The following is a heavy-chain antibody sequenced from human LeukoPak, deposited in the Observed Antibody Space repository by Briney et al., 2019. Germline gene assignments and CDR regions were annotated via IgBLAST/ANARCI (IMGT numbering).Heavy chain of an antibody. V-gene: IGHV3-30*04. Sequence: GGSLRLSSAASGFTFSSYAMHWVRQAPGKGLEWVAVISYDGSNKYYADSVKGRFTISRDNSKNTLYLQMTSLRAEDTAVYYCARDFISWLLSYYYYGMDVWGQGTTVTVSS. CDR3: ARDFISWLLSYYYYGMDV. CDR2: ISYDGSNK. J-gene: IGHJ6*02. D-gene: IGHD1-26*01. CDR1: GFTFSSYA.